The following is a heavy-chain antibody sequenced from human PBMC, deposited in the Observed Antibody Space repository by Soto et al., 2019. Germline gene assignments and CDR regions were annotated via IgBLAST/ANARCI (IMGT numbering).Heavy chain of an antibody. J-gene: IGHJ4*02. CDR1: GFTFSSYA. Sequence: QVLLVDSGGGVVQPGRSLRLSCAPSGFTFSSYAMNWVRQAPGKGLEWVALISHDGINKYYADSVRGRFTISRDSSTNTLYLQMNSLRAADTAVYYCGRCTSTSCHLGSDYWGQGTLVTVSS. D-gene: IGHD2-2*01. CDR3: GRCTSTSCHLGSDY. CDR2: ISHDGINK. V-gene: IGHV3-30-3*01.